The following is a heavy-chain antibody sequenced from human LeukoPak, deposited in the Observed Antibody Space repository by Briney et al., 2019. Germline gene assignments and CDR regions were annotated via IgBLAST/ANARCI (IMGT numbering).Heavy chain of an antibody. Sequence: PSETLSLTCTVSGGSISSYYWSWIRQPPGKGLEWIGYIYYSGSTNYNPSLKSRVTISVDTSKNQFSLKLSSVTAADTAVYYCARFSTVTEAFDIWGQGTMVTVSS. J-gene: IGHJ3*02. V-gene: IGHV4-59*01. D-gene: IGHD4-11*01. CDR3: ARFSTVTEAFDI. CDR1: GGSISSYY. CDR2: IYYSGST.